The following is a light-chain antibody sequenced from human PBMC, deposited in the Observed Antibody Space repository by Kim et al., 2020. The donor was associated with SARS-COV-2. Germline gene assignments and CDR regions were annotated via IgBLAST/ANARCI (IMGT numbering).Light chain of an antibody. CDR3: QQRYRWPLT. CDR1: ESIITS. Sequence: LSPGERATLSCWASESIITSLGWYPHKPGQAPRLLIAEATNRASGIPARFSGSGSGKDFTLTIDSLEPEDFAVYYCQQRYRWPLTFGGGTKVDIK. CDR2: EAT. J-gene: IGKJ4*01. V-gene: IGKV3-11*01.